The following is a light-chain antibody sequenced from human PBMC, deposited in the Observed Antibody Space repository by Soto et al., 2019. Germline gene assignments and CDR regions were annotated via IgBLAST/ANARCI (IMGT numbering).Light chain of an antibody. V-gene: IGKV3-11*01. CDR3: QVRSDSPPFKYT. J-gene: IGKJ2*01. Sequence: EIVLTQSPATLSLSAGERVTLSCRSSQSVDTMVAWYQQQVGRTPRLIIYETSSRSPGVPARFSGSGSGTDFTLTISRLEPEDFAIYFCQVRSDSPPFKYTFGQGTTLEVK. CDR2: ETS. CDR1: QSVDTM.